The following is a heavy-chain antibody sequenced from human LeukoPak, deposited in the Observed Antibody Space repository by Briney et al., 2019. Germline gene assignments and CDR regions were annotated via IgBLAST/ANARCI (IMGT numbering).Heavy chain of an antibody. J-gene: IGHJ3*02. D-gene: IGHD1-14*01. CDR2: ISGSGSST. V-gene: IGHV3-23*01. CDR1: GFPFSTFG. Sequence: PGGSLRLSCVVSGFPFSTFGMNWVRQAPGKGLEWLSIISGSGSSTFYADSVKGRFTVSRDNSKSTLYLQMNSLRAEDTAVYYCAKFRKPMALLDAFDIWGQGTMVTVSS. CDR3: AKFRKPMALLDAFDI.